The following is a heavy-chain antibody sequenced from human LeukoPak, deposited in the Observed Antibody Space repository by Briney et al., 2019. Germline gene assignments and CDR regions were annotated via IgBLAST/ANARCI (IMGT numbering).Heavy chain of an antibody. V-gene: IGHV3-33*01. CDR1: GFTFSSYG. CDR2: IWYDGSNK. J-gene: IGHJ6*02. CDR3: ARGSWYPDYYYGMDV. D-gene: IGHD6-13*01. Sequence: PGGSLRLSCAASGFTFSSYGMHWVRQAPGKGLEWVAVIWYDGSNKYYADSVKGRFTISRDNSKNTLYLQMNSLRAEDTAVYYCARGSWYPDYYYGMDVWGQGTTVTVSS.